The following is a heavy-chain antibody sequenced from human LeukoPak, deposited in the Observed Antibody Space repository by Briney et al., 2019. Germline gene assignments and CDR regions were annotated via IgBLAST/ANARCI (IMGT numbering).Heavy chain of an antibody. CDR3: ARTSPTSHFDF. Sequence: PGGSLRLSCVASGFTFTTYWMHWVRQAPGKGLVWVSRINGDGSNSNYADSVKGRFTISRDNARKTLYLQMNGLRAEDTALYYCARTSPTSHFDFWGQGTLVTVSS. J-gene: IGHJ4*02. V-gene: IGHV3-74*01. D-gene: IGHD3-16*01. CDR1: GFTFTTYW. CDR2: INGDGSNS.